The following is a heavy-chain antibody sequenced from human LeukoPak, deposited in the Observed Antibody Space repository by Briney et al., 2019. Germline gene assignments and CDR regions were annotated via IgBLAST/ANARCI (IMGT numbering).Heavy chain of an antibody. Sequence: GGSLRLSCAASGFTFSSYGMHWVRQAPGKGLDWVAVISYDGSNKNYADSVKGRFTISRDNAKNSLYLQMNSLRAEDTAVYYCARTQRWLQSWGQGTLVTVSS. J-gene: IGHJ5*02. D-gene: IGHD5-24*01. CDR2: ISYDGSNK. V-gene: IGHV3-30*03. CDR1: GFTFSSYG. CDR3: ARTQRWLQS.